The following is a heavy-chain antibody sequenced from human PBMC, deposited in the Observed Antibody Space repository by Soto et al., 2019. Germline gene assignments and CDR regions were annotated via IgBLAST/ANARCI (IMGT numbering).Heavy chain of an antibody. CDR3: ARGGQDFWSGPFDY. D-gene: IGHD3-3*01. J-gene: IGHJ4*02. V-gene: IGHV4-4*07. CDR1: DGSISNYF. Sequence: PSETVSLTCTVSDGSISNYFCNWIRQPAGKGMEWIGRIDNSGNTNYNPSLKSRITLSADTSRNQFSLRLNSVTAADTAVYYCARGGQDFWSGPFDYWGQGVLVTVSS. CDR2: IDNSGNT.